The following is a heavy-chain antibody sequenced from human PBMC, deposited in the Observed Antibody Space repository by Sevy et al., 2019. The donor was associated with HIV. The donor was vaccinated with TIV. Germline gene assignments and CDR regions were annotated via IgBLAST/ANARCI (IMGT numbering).Heavy chain of an antibody. CDR1: GFTFSSYS. CDR3: ARDRVSRYYDSSGYFPVWYFDL. V-gene: IGHV3-48*01. CDR2: ISSSSSTI. J-gene: IGHJ2*01. Sequence: GGSLRLSCAASGFTFSSYSMIWVRQAPGKGLEWVSYISSSSSTIYYADSVKGRFTISRDNAKNSLYLQMNSLRAEDTAVYYCARDRVSRYYDSSGYFPVWYFDLWGRGTLVTVSS. D-gene: IGHD3-22*01.